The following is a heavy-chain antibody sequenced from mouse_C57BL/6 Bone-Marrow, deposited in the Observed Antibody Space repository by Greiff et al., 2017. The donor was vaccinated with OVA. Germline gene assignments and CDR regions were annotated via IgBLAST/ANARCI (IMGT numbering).Heavy chain of an antibody. D-gene: IGHD1-1*01. V-gene: IGHV5-6*01. Sequence: EVQGVESGGDLVKPGGSLKLSCAASGFTFSSYGMSWVRQTPDKRLEWVATISSGGSYTYYPDSVKGRFTISRDNAKNTLYLQMSSLKSEDTAMYYCARHSNWNFDVWGTGTTVTVSS. CDR1: GFTFSSYG. J-gene: IGHJ1*03. CDR2: ISSGGSYT. CDR3: ARHSNWNFDV.